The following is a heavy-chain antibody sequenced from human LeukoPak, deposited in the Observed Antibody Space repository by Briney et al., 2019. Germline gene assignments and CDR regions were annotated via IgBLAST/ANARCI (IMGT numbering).Heavy chain of an antibody. D-gene: IGHD5-18*01. V-gene: IGHV4-61*02. CDR1: GGSLSSGTYY. J-gene: IGHJ2*01. Sequence: PSQTLSLTCTVSGGSLSSGTYYWNRLRQPAGKGLEWIGRIYTSGSTNYIPSLKSRVTISLDTSKNQFSLKLSSVTAADTAVYYCAREVGGYRYGYRPTELYWYFDLWGRGTLVTVSS. CDR2: IYTSGST. CDR3: AREVGGYRYGYRPTELYWYFDL.